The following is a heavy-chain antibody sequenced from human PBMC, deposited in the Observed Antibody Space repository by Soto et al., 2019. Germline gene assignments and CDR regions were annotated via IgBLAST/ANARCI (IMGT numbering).Heavy chain of an antibody. CDR1: GGSISSGGYY. Sequence: SETLSLTCTVSGGSISSGGYYWSWIRQHPGKGLEWIGYIYYSGSTYYNPSLKSRVTISVDTSKNQFSLKLSSVTAADTAVYYCARDPRGEYSYGFGYYYGMDVCGQRTTVTVSS. CDR3: ARDPRGEYSYGFGYYYGMDV. J-gene: IGHJ6*02. D-gene: IGHD5-18*01. V-gene: IGHV4-31*03. CDR2: IYYSGST.